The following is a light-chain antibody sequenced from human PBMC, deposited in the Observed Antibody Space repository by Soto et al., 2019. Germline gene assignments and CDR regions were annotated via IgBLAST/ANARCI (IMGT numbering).Light chain of an antibody. V-gene: IGKV3-20*01. CDR3: QQYGNSPLYS. CDR1: QRVDSSY. J-gene: IGKJ2*03. CDR2: GAS. Sequence: EIVLTQSPGTLSLSPGERATVSCRASQRVDSSYLAWYQQRPGQAPRLLIYGASNRATGVPDRFGGSGSGTDFNLTIYRLETEDFAVYYCQQYGNSPLYSFGQGTKLEIK.